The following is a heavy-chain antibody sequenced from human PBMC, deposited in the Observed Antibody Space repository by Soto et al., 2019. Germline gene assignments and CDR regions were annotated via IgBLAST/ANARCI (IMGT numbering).Heavy chain of an antibody. Sequence: GASVKVSCKASGGTFSSYAISWVRQAPGQGLEWMGGIIPIFGTANYAQKFQGRVTITADESTSTAYMELSSLRSEDTAVYYCARDDIAVVVAATYGMDVWGQGTTVTVSS. CDR3: ARDDIAVVVAATYGMDV. D-gene: IGHD2-15*01. CDR1: GGTFSSYA. CDR2: IIPIFGTA. V-gene: IGHV1-69*13. J-gene: IGHJ6*02.